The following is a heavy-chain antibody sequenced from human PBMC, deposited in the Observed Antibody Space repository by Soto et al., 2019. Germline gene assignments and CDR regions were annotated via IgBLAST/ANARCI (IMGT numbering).Heavy chain of an antibody. J-gene: IGHJ4*02. D-gene: IGHD1-1*01. V-gene: IGHV1-69*04. CDR1: GGTFSSYT. CDR2: IIPILGIA. Sequence: ASVKVSCKASGGTFSSYTISWVRQAPGQGLEWMGRIIPILGIANYAQKFQGRVTITADKSTSTAYMELSSLRSEDTAVYYCAREATGTKHFDYWGQGTLVTVSS. CDR3: AREATGTKHFDY.